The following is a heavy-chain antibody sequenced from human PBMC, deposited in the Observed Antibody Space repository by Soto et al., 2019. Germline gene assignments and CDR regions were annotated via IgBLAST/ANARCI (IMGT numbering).Heavy chain of an antibody. J-gene: IGHJ2*01. V-gene: IGHV3-73*02. D-gene: IGHD1-1*01. Sequence: EVQLVESGGGLVQPGGSLKLSCAASGFTFSGSAMHWVRQASGKGLEWVGRIRSKANSYATAYAASVKDRFTISRDDSKNTAYLQMNSLKAEDTAVYYCTRQGLLDPNWYFDLWGRGTLVTVSS. CDR1: GFTFSGSA. CDR3: TRQGLLDPNWYFDL. CDR2: IRSKANSYAT.